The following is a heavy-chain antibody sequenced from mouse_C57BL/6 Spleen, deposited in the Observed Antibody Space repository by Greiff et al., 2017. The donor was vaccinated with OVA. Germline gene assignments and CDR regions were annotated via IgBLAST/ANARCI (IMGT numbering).Heavy chain of an antibody. CDR1: GFSLTSYG. J-gene: IGHJ4*01. CDR3: ARHSNYLYYAMDY. V-gene: IGHV2-6-1*01. CDR2: IWSDGST. Sequence: VMLVESGPGLVAPSQSLSITCTVSGFSLTSYGVHWVRQPPGKGLEWLVVIWSDGSTTYNSALKSRLSISKDNSKSQVFLKMNSLQTDDTAMYYCARHSNYLYYAMDYWGQGTSVTVSS. D-gene: IGHD2-5*01.